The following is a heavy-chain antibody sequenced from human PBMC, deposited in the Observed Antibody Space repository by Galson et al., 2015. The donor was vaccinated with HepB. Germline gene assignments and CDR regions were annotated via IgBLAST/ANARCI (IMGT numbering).Heavy chain of an antibody. Sequence: SLRLSCAASGFTFSSYSMNWVRQAPGKGLEWVSSISSSSSYIYYADSVKGRFTISRDNAKNSLYLQMNSLRAEDTAVYYCARVGFRIAAAGFVGSDYWGQGTLVPVSS. CDR2: ISSSSSYI. V-gene: IGHV3-21*01. CDR3: ARVGFRIAAAGFVGSDY. J-gene: IGHJ4*02. CDR1: GFTFSSYS. D-gene: IGHD6-13*01.